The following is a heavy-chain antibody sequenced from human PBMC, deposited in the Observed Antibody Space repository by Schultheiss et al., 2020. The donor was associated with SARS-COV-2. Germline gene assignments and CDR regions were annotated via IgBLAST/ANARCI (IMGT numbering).Heavy chain of an antibody. J-gene: IGHJ6*03. D-gene: IGHD3-16*01. V-gene: IGHV3-21*04. CDR1: GFTFSSYS. Sequence: GGSLRLSCAASGFTFSSYSMNWVRQAPGKGLEWVSSISSSSSYIYYADSVKGRFTISRDNAKNSLYLQMNSLRAEDTAVYYCARELRVGDYYYYYMDVWGKGTTVTVSS. CDR3: ARELRVGDYYYYYMDV. CDR2: ISSSSSYI.